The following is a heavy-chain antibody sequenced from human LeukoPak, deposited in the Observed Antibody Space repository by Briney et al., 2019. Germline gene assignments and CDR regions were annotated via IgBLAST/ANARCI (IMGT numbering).Heavy chain of an antibody. J-gene: IGHJ4*02. D-gene: IGHD3-10*01. V-gene: IGHV3-23*01. CDR3: AKRGVVIRGLLVIGYHQEAYHYDF. Sequence: GGSLRLSRVVSGISLSNHAMTWVRQAPGKGLEWVSYISERGGSTTYADSVKGRFTISRDTSLNTLYLQMNNLRAEDTAVYFCAKRGVVIRGLLVIGYHQEAYHYDFWGQGVLVTVSS. CDR2: ISERGGST. CDR1: GISLSNHA.